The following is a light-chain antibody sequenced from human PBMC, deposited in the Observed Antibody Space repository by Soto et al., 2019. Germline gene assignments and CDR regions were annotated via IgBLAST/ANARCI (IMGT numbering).Light chain of an antibody. V-gene: IGKV3-20*01. CDR2: GAS. CDR3: QQYGSSRWT. J-gene: IGKJ1*01. Sequence: EIVLTQSPGTLSLSPGERATLSCRASQSVSSSYLAWYQQKPGQAPRLLIYGASSRATGIPGRFSGSGSGTDFTLTSSRLEPEDFAVYYCQQYGSSRWTFGQGTKVDIK. CDR1: QSVSSSY.